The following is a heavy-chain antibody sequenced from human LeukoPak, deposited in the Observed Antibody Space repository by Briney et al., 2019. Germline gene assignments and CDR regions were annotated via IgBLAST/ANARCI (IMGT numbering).Heavy chain of an antibody. CDR2: ISSSGSTI. CDR3: ARAFRRGSSRYPDY. J-gene: IGHJ4*02. CDR1: GFTFSSYE. Sequence: AGGSLRLSCAASGFTFSSYEMNWVRQAPGKGLEWVSYISSSGSTIYYADSVKGRFTISRDNAKNSLYLQMNSLRAEDTAVYYCARAFRRGSSRYPDYWGQGTLVTVSS. D-gene: IGHD6-13*01. V-gene: IGHV3-48*03.